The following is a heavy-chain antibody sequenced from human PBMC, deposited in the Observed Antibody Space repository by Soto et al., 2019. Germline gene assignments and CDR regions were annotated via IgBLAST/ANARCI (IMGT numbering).Heavy chain of an antibody. CDR3: VRRHYDLLSGQQYYFDY. CDR2: IYPDESCA. CDR1: GYRFSSFW. Sequence: PGESLKISCQGSGYRFSSFWIGWVRQMPGKGLEWVAIIYPDESCAKYSPSFQGQVTISVDKSISTAYLQWNSLKASDTAIYYCVRRHYDLLSGQQYYFDYWGQGTPVTVSS. J-gene: IGHJ4*02. D-gene: IGHD3-16*01. V-gene: IGHV5-51*01.